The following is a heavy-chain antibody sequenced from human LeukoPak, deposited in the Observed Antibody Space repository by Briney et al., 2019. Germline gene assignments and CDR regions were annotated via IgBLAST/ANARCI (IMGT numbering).Heavy chain of an antibody. CDR3: ATYFYGTYYFDS. CDR2: IHSSGSA. D-gene: IGHD2/OR15-2a*01. J-gene: IGHJ4*02. CDR1: GGSISNYY. Sequence: SGTLSLTCGVSGGSISNYYWNWIRQPAGKGLEYIGRIHSSGSANYNPSLKSRVTMSVDTSKNQFSLRLSSVTAADTAVYYCATYFYGTYYFDSWGQGTLVTVSS. V-gene: IGHV4-59*10.